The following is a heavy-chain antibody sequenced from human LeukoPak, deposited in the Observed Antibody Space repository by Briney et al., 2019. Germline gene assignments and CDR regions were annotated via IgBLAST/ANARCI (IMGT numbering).Heavy chain of an antibody. Sequence: ASVKVSCKASGYTFTSYAMHWVRQAPGQRLEWMGWINAGNGNTKYSQKFQGRVTITRDTSASTAYMELSSLRSEDTAVYYCARATIELRYFDWLFFDIWGQGTMVTVSS. CDR3: ARATIELRYFDWLFFDI. CDR2: INAGNGNT. V-gene: IGHV1-3*01. D-gene: IGHD3-9*01. J-gene: IGHJ3*02. CDR1: GYTFTSYA.